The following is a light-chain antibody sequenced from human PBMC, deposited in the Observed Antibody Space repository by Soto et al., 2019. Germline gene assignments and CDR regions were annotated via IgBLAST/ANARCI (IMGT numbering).Light chain of an antibody. CDR3: QQYGSSGT. Sequence: IVMTPSPATGSVSPGERATLSCRASQSVTSTLAWYQQKPGQAPRLLIYGASNRATGIPDRFSGSESGTDFTLTISRLEPEDFAVYYCQQYGSSGTFGQGTKGDIK. CDR1: QSVTST. CDR2: GAS. J-gene: IGKJ1*01. V-gene: IGKV3-20*01.